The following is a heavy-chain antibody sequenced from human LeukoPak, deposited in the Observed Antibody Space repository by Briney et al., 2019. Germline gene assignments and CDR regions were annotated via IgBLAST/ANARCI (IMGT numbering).Heavy chain of an antibody. D-gene: IGHD3-10*01. V-gene: IGHV1-18*01. CDR2: ISADNGNT. CDR3: ARETLGRITMVRGVIRGRFDP. Sequence: GASVKVSCKASGYTFTSYGISWVRQAPGQGLEWMGWISADNGNTNYAQKLQGRVTMTTDTSTSTAYMELRSLRSDDTAVYYCARETLGRITMVRGVIRGRFDPWGQGTLVTVSS. CDR1: GYTFTSYG. J-gene: IGHJ5*02.